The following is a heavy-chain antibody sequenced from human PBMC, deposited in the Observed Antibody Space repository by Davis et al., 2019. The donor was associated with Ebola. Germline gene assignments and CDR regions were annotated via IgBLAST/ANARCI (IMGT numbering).Heavy chain of an antibody. D-gene: IGHD3-10*01. J-gene: IGHJ4*02. V-gene: IGHV4-39*01. Sequence: SETLSLTCTVSGGSIISSSSYWGWIRQPPRKGLEWIGSIYYSGITYYNPSLKSRVTISVDTSKNQFSLKLRSVTAADTAVYYCARLYGSGSHHSLDYWGQGTLVTVSS. CDR1: GGSIISSSSY. CDR3: ARLYGSGSHHSLDY. CDR2: IYYSGIT.